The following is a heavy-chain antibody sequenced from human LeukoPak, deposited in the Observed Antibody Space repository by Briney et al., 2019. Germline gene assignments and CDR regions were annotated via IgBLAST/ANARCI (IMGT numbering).Heavy chain of an antibody. V-gene: IGHV3-23*01. CDR3: AKTSSYSPTYYFDY. J-gene: IGHJ4*02. CDR1: GFXFSSYG. CDR2: SSGSGSCT. D-gene: IGHD3-10*01. Sequence: GGSLRLSCAVSGFXFSSYGINWVRRAPGKGLEWVSGSSGSGSCTYYADSVKGRFTISRDNSKDTLYLQMNSLRAEDTAVYYCAKTSSYSPTYYFDYWGQGSLVTVSS.